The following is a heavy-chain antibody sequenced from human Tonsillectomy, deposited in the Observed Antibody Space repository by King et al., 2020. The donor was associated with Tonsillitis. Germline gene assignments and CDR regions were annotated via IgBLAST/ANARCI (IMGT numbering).Heavy chain of an antibody. D-gene: IGHD2-15*01. Sequence: QLVQSGAEVKKPGSSVKVSCKASGGTFSSYDINWVRQAPGQGLDWMGRIIPIFNIANYAQKFQGRVTITADKSTSTAYMELSSLRSEDTAIYYCARPSGVGAALGYWDQGTQVTVSS. CDR3: ARPSGVGAALGY. J-gene: IGHJ4*02. V-gene: IGHV1-69*04. CDR2: IIPIFNIA. CDR1: GGTFSSYD.